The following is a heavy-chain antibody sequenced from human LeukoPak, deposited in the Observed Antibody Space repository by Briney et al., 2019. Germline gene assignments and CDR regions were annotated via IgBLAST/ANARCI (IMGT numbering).Heavy chain of an antibody. CDR2: MNPNSGNT. D-gene: IGHD6-6*01. CDR1: GYTFTSYD. Sequence: ASVKVSCKASGYTFTSYDINWVRQATGQGLEWMGWMNPNSGNTGYAQKFQGRVTMTRNTSISTAYMELSSLRSADTAVYYCARGLSYSSSSGDWGQGTLVTVSS. V-gene: IGHV1-8*01. CDR3: ARGLSYSSSSGD. J-gene: IGHJ4*02.